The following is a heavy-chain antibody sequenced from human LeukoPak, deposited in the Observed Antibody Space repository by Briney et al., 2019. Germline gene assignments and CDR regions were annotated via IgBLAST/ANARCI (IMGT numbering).Heavy chain of an antibody. J-gene: IGHJ4*02. CDR2: VYSGGST. Sequence: PGGSLRLSCAASGVTVNTNHMSWVRQAPGKGLEWVSIVYSGGSTYYADSVKGRFTISRDNSKNTLYLQMNSLRAGDTAVYYCARDSGGLDYWGQGTLVTVSS. V-gene: IGHV3-66*01. CDR3: ARDSGGLDY. D-gene: IGHD4-23*01. CDR1: GVTVNTNH.